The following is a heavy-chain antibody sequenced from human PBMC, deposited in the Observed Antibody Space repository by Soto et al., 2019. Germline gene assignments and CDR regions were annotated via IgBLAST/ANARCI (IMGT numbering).Heavy chain of an antibody. CDR3: ARDGARFLEWPLSWFDP. CDR1: GYTFTTYG. V-gene: IGHV1-18*01. D-gene: IGHD3-3*01. J-gene: IGHJ5*02. Sequence: HVQLVQSGTEVKNPGASVRVSCKASGYTFTTYGFNWVRQAPGQGLEWMGWISAYNGNTNYAQKFKGRVTRTTETSTTTAYMELRSLRSDDTAVYYCARDGARFLEWPLSWFDPWGQGTLVTVSS. CDR2: ISAYNGNT.